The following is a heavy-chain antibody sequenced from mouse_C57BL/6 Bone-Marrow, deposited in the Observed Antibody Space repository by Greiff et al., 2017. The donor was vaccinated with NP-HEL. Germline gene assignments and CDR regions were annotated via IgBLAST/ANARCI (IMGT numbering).Heavy chain of an antibody. D-gene: IGHD4-1*01. Sequence: VQLQQSGAELVRPGASVTLSCKASGYTFTDYEMHWVKQTPVHGLEWIGAIDPETGGTAYNQKFKGKAILTADKSSSTAYMELRSLTSEDSAVYYCTRTGTGYYFDYWGQGTTLTVSS. J-gene: IGHJ2*01. CDR2: IDPETGGT. CDR1: GYTFTDYE. CDR3: TRTGTGYYFDY. V-gene: IGHV1-15*01.